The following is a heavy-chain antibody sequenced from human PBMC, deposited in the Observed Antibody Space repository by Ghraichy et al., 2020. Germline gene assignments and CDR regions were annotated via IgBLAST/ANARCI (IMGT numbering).Heavy chain of an antibody. D-gene: IGHD1-26*01. V-gene: IGHV3-49*04. J-gene: IGHJ4*02. CDR2: IRSKAYGVTT. Sequence: GVLRLSCTASGFTFGDYAMSWVRQAPGKGLEWVSFIRSKAYGVTTEYAASVKGRFTISRDDSKSIAFLQMNSLKAEDTAIYYCTRYNVDTLRYSGNYYSVRYFDYWGQGTLVTVS. CDR3: TRYNVDTLRYSGNYYSVRYFDY. CDR1: GFTFGDYA.